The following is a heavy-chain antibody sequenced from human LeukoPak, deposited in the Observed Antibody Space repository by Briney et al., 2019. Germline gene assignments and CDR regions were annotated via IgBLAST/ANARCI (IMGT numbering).Heavy chain of an antibody. V-gene: IGHV4-59*01. CDR3: ARYLSSGLDY. D-gene: IGHD3-10*01. CDR2: IYYTGRT. J-gene: IGHJ4*02. CDR1: GGSIGTYY. Sequence: SGPTLVNPSETLSLTCTVSGGSIGTYYWSWIRQPPGKGLEWIGFIYYTGRTSYNPSLKSRVTISVDTSKNHFSLRLTSVTAADTAVYYCARYLSSGLDYWGQGTPVTVSS.